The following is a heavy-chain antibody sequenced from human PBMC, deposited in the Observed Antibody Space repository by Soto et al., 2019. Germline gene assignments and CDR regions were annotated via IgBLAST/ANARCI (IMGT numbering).Heavy chain of an antibody. CDR3: ARHVRVGAPGYYYYGMDV. J-gene: IGHJ6*02. V-gene: IGHV5-51*01. CDR2: IYPGDSDT. CDR1: GYSFTSYW. D-gene: IGHD1-26*01. Sequence: GESLKISCKGSGYSFTSYWIGWVRQMPGKGLEWMGIIYPGDSDTRYSPSFQGQVTISADKSISTAYLQWSSLKASDTAMYYCARHVRVGAPGYYYYGMDVWGQGTTVTVSS.